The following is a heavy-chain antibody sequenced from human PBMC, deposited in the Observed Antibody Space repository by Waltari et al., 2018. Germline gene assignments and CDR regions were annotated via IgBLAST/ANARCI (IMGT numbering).Heavy chain of an antibody. CDR1: GYNFIGNH. Sequence: QVQLVQPGSEGKKAGASVQVSCKGSGYNFIGNHIYWVRQAPGQGLEWVGRINPCTGVTDYAQRFHDRVTVGRNTSISTAYMDMRRLRSGDTAVYFCARLWDSNVGYLTRPMDVWGQGTTFTFS. CDR3: ARLWDSNVGYLTRPMDV. V-gene: IGHV1-2*06. J-gene: IGHJ6*02. D-gene: IGHD3-16*01. CDR2: INPCTGVT.